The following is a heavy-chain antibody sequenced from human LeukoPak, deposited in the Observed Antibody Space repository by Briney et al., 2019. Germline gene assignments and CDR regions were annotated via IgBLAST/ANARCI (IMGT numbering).Heavy chain of an antibody. J-gene: IGHJ4*02. CDR3: ARHRADMLTGFDY. D-gene: IGHD2-2*01. CDR1: GGSISSSSYY. V-gene: IGHV4-39*01. CDR2: IYYSGST. Sequence: SETLSLTCTVSGGSISSSSYYWAWIRQPPGKGLEWIGTIYYSGSTYYNPSLKSRVTISGDTSKNQLSLKLNSVTAADTAVYYCARHRADMLTGFDYWGEGTLVTVSS.